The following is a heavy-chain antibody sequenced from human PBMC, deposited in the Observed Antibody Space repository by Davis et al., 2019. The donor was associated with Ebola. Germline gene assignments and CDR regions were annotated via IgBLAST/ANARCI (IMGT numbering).Heavy chain of an antibody. V-gene: IGHV3-30-3*01. Sequence: GESLKISCAASGFTFSSYAMHWVRQAPGKGLGWMAVISYDGSNKYYADSVKGRFTISRDNSKNTLYLQMNSLRAEDTAVYYCARVKSWFGELLFYDAFDIWGQGTMVTVSS. J-gene: IGHJ3*02. D-gene: IGHD3-10*01. CDR3: ARVKSWFGELLFYDAFDI. CDR2: ISYDGSNK. CDR1: GFTFSSYA.